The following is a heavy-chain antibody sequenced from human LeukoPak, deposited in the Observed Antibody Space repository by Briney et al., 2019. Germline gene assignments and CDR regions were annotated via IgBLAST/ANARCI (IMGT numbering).Heavy chain of an antibody. CDR1: GYTFTGYY. J-gene: IGHJ6*03. CDR2: INPNSGGT. D-gene: IGHD6-13*01. V-gene: IGHV1-2*02. Sequence: GASVKVSCKASGYTFTGYYMHWVRQAPGQGLEWMGWINPNSGGTNYAQKFQGRVTMTRDTSISTAYMELSRLRSDDTAVYYCARDNQYSSSWYVALYYYYMDVWGKGTTVTISS. CDR3: ARDNQYSSSWYVALYYYYMDV.